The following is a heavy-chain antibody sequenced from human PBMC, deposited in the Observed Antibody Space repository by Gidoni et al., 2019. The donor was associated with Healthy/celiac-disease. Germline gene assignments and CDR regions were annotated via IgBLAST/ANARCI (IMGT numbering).Heavy chain of an antibody. CDR2: INAGNGNT. J-gene: IGHJ6*02. V-gene: IGHV1-3*01. D-gene: IGHD6-13*01. CDR1: GYTFTSYA. CDR3: ARGSVGSSWYYYYYGMDV. Sequence: QVQLVQSGAEVKKPGASVKVSCKASGYTFTSYAMHWVRQAPGQRLEWMGWINAGNGNTKYSQKFQGRVTITRDTSASTAYMELSSLRSEDTAVYYCARGSVGSSWYYYYYGMDVWGQGTTVTVSS.